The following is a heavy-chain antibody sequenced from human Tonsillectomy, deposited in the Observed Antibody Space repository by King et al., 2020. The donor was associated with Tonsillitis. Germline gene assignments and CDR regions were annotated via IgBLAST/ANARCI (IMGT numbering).Heavy chain of an antibody. J-gene: IGHJ4*02. Sequence: VQLVESGGGVVQPGTSLRLSCIASGFTFSAFGLHWVRQAPGNGLEWVALISYDGRNTYYADSVKGRFTISRDNSRNTLNLRMNSLRPDDTAVYYCAKDLVGAAFDYWGQGTLVTVSS. D-gene: IGHD3-16*01. V-gene: IGHV3-30*18. CDR3: AKDLVGAAFDY. CDR2: ISYDGRNT. CDR1: GFTFSAFG.